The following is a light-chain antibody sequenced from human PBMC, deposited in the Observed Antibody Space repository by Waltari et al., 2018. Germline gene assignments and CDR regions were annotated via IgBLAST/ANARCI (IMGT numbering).Light chain of an antibody. CDR3: KSFTNRLTYV. CDR1: ARYLGNYDH. Sequence: QSALTQPASVSGSPGQSITISCTGPARYLGNYDHVSWYQQHPGKAPKLIIYDVANRPSGVSDRFSGSKSGNTASLTISGLQAEDEADYYCKSFTNRLTYVFGSGTKVSV. CDR2: DVA. V-gene: IGLV2-14*03. J-gene: IGLJ1*01.